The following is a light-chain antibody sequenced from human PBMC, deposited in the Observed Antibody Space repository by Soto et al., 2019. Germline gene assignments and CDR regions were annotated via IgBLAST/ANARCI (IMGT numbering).Light chain of an antibody. Sequence: QSVLTQPASVSGSPGQSITISCTGTTSDVGAYNLVSWYQQLPGKAPKLLIYDVTNRPSGISSRFSASKSGNTASLTISGLQAEDEADYYCSSFTSSNTLYVFGTGTKHRP. J-gene: IGLJ1*01. CDR3: SSFTSSNTLYV. CDR1: TSDVGAYNL. CDR2: DVT. V-gene: IGLV2-14*01.